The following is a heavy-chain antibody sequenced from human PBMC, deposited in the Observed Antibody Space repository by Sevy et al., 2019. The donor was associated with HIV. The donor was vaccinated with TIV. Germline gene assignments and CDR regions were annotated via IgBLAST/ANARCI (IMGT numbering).Heavy chain of an antibody. CDR2: INWNGGST. CDR1: GFTFDDYA. J-gene: IGHJ6*03. CDR3: ARGDGGDSCHYYYYYYMDV. Sequence: GGSLRLSCAASGFTFDDYAMSWVRQAPGKGLEWVSGINWNGGSTGYANSVKGRFTISRDNAKNSLYLQMNSLRAEDTAFYYCARGDGGDSCHYYYYYYMDVWGNGTTVTVSS. V-gene: IGHV3-20*04.